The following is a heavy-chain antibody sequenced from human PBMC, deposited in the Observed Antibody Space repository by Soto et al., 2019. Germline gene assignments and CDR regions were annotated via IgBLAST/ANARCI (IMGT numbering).Heavy chain of an antibody. CDR2: ISSGRSYI. Sequence: PGGSLRLSCAASGVTFSTYSINWVRQAPGKGLEWVSSISSGRSYIYYADSVKGRFTISRDNAKNSLDLQMNSLRAEDTAVYYCARSLRFLEWLQDPQYYFYGMDVWGQGTTVTVSS. V-gene: IGHV3-21*01. CDR1: GVTFSTYS. CDR3: ARSLRFLEWLQDPQYYFYGMDV. J-gene: IGHJ6*02. D-gene: IGHD3-3*01.